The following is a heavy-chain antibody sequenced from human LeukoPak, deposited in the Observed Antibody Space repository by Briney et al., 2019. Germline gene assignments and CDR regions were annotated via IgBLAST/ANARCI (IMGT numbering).Heavy chain of an antibody. CDR1: GFSFISYE. CDR2: ISSSAGTI. Sequence: GGSLRLSCAASGFSFISYEMNWVRQAPGKGLEWVSYISSSAGTIYYADSVKGRFTIPRDNAKNSLYLQMNSLRAEDTAVYYCARDGKSGNFDYWGQGTLVTVSS. CDR3: ARDGKSGNFDY. V-gene: IGHV3-48*03. D-gene: IGHD3-10*01. J-gene: IGHJ4*02.